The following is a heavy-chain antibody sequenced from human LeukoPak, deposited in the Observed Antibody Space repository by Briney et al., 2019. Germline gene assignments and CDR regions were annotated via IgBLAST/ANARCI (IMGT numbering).Heavy chain of an antibody. Sequence: PSETLSLTCAVSGGSISSSNWWSWVRQPPGKGLEWIGEIYHSGSANYNPSLKSRVTISVDKSKNQFSLKLSSVTGADTAVYYCARDRGYSSGWYVLWGQGTLVTVSS. V-gene: IGHV4-4*02. CDR1: GGSISSSNW. D-gene: IGHD6-19*01. CDR3: ARDRGYSSGWYVL. J-gene: IGHJ4*02. CDR2: IYHSGSA.